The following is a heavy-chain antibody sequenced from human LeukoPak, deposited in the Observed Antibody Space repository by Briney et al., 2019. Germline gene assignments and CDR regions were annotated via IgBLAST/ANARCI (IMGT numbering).Heavy chain of an antibody. CDR2: IKQDGSEK. V-gene: IGHV3-7*01. J-gene: IGHJ4*02. Sequence: PGGSLRLSCAASGFTFSSYWMSWVRQAPGKGLEWVANIKQDGSEKYYVDSVKGRFTISRDNAKNSLYLQMNSLRAEDTAVYYCARADDFWSGYSPGYFDYWGQGTLVTVSS. CDR1: GFTFSSYW. D-gene: IGHD3-3*01. CDR3: ARADDFWSGYSPGYFDY.